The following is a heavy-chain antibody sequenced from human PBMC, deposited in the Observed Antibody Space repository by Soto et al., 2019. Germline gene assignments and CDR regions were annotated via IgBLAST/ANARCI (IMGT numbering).Heavy chain of an antibody. Sequence: PSETLSFTCAVYGGSFSGYYWIWIRQPPGKGLEWIGEINHSGSTNYNPSFQGQVTISADKSISTAYLQWSSLKASDTAIYYCARRGYSGYELYGMDVWGQGTTVTVSS. CDR3: ARRGYSGYELYGMDV. J-gene: IGHJ6*02. CDR2: INHSGST. D-gene: IGHD5-12*01. CDR1: GGSFSGYY. V-gene: IGHV4-34*01.